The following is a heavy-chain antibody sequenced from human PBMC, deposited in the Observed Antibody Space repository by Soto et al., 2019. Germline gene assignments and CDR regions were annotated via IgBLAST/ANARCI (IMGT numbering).Heavy chain of an antibody. V-gene: IGHV3-30*01. J-gene: IGHJ4*02. CDR2: MSYDGSIT. CDR1: GFVFRTYA. CDR3: ARDKNIVGALGSLYN. Sequence: QVQLVESGGGVVQPGRSLRLSCSASGFVFRTYAMHWFRQTPGKGLEWLALMSYDGSITYYADSVNGRFTISIDNSNDTLFPQMSGLRPDDTALYYCARDKNIVGALGSLYNWGQGTLVIVSS. D-gene: IGHD1-26*01.